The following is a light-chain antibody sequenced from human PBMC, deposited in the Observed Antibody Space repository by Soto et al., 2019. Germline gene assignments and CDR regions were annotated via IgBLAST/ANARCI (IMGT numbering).Light chain of an antibody. J-gene: IGKJ1*01. Sequence: EIVLTQSPGTLSLSPRERATLSCRASQSVSSGYLAWYQHKPGQAPRLLIYGVSSRAPGIPDRFSGSGSGTDFTLTISRLEPEDFAVYYCQQYAASPRTVGQGTQVEVK. CDR3: QQYAASPRT. CDR1: QSVSSGY. CDR2: GVS. V-gene: IGKV3-20*01.